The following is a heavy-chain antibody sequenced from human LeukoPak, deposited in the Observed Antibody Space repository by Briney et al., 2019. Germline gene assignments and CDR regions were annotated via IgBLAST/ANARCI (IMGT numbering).Heavy chain of an antibody. CDR1: GFTFSSYA. Sequence: GGSLRLSCAASGFTFSSYAMSWVRQAPGKGLEWVSAISGSGGSTYYADSVKGRFTISRGNSKNTLYLQMNSLRAEDTAVYYCAKDRWQWLVLFDYWGQGTLVTVSS. CDR2: ISGSGGST. J-gene: IGHJ4*02. CDR3: AKDRWQWLVLFDY. V-gene: IGHV3-23*01. D-gene: IGHD6-19*01.